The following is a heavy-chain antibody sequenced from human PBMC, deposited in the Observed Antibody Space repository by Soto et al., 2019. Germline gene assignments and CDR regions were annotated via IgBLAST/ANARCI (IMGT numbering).Heavy chain of an antibody. Sequence: GASVKVSCKASGYTFASYDINWVRQATGRGLEWMGWMNPNSGNTGYAQKFQGRVTMTRNTSISTAYMELSSLRSEDTAVYHCAKDIRIHYSSSWYGYYYYGMDVWGQGTTVTVS. CDR1: GYTFASYD. J-gene: IGHJ6*02. D-gene: IGHD6-13*01. V-gene: IGHV1-8*01. CDR2: MNPNSGNT. CDR3: AKDIRIHYSSSWYGYYYYGMDV.